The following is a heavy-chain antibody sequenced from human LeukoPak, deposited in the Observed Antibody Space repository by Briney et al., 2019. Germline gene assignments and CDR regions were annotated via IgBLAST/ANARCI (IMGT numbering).Heavy chain of an antibody. J-gene: IGHJ6*03. CDR1: GGSISTYY. V-gene: IGHV4-59*01. CDR2: IYYSGST. Sequence: SETLSLTCTVSGGSISTYYWSWIRQPPGKGPEWIGYIYYSGSTNYNPSLKSRVTISVDTSKNQFSLKLSSVTAADTAVYYCARGKENYYYYMDVWGKGTTITVSS. CDR3: ARGKENYYYYMDV.